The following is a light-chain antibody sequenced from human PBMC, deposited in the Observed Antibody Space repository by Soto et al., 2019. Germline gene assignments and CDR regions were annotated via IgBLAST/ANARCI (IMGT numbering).Light chain of an antibody. CDR3: QHYGGPGT. Sequence: EIVLTQSPGTLSLSPGERVTLSCRASQSVSGSQLAWYQQKHGQPPRLLIYGASRRATGIPDRFSGSGSGTDFTLTISRLEPEDFAVYYCQHYGGPGTFGGGTKVEI. CDR2: GAS. V-gene: IGKV3-20*01. CDR1: QSVSGSQ. J-gene: IGKJ4*01.